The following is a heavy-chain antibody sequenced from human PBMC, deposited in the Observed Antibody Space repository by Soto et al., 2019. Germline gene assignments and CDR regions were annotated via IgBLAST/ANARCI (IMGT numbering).Heavy chain of an antibody. CDR1: GFSVRTNY. CDR3: ARAGVTPDFFDY. CDR2: YESGGSI. J-gene: IGHJ4*02. D-gene: IGHD3-10*01. Sequence: EVQLVETGGGWMQPGGSLRLACAASGFSVRTNYMSWVRQAPGKGLEWVSVYESGGSIYYADSVKGRFTISRDTSKNTLDLQMNSLRCEDTAVYYCARAGVTPDFFDYWGQGTRVTVSS. V-gene: IGHV3-53*02.